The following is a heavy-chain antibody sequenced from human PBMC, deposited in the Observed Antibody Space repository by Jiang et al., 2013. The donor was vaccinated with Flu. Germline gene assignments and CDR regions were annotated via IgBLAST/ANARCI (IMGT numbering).Heavy chain of an antibody. V-gene: IGHV4-38-2*02. CDR3: ARDKGNYYFDSSGYCHFDY. D-gene: IGHD3-22*01. CDR2: VYHSGMT. CDR1: GYSIYSGYY. Sequence: GSGLVKPSETLSLTCTVSGYSIYSGYYWGWIRQPPGKELEWLGSVYHSGMTYYSPSVRSRVTMSVDTSKNQFSLRLSSVTAADTAMYYCARDKGNYYFDSSGYCHFDYWGQGALVTVSS. J-gene: IGHJ4*02.